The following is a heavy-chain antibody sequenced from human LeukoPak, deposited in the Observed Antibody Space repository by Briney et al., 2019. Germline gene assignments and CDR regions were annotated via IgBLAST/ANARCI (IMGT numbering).Heavy chain of an antibody. CDR2: INTYTGNP. CDR1: GYTLTTYA. CDR3: ARLVAAGGSGSFDP. V-gene: IGHV7-4-1*01. Sequence: ASVKVSCKASGYTLTTYAMNWVRQAPGQGLEWMGWINTYTGNPTYAQDFTGRFVFSLDTSVSTAYLQIYSLKAEDTAVYYCARLVAAGGSGSFDPWGQGTLVTVSS. J-gene: IGHJ5*02. D-gene: IGHD6-13*01.